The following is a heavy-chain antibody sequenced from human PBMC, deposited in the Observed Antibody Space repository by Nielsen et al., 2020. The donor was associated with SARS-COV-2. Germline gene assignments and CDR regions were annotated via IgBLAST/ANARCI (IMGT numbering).Heavy chain of an antibody. CDR1: GYSFTSYD. CDR3: ARDPYGGSLGGP. CDR2: IYPSVGST. J-gene: IGHJ5*02. V-gene: IGHV1-46*01. D-gene: IGHD5-12*01. Sequence: ASVKVSCKASGYSFTSYDMHWARQAPGQGLEWMGVIYPSVGSTIYAQKFQGRDTMTRNTSISTAYMELSSLRSEDTAVYYCARDPYGGSLGGPWGQGTLVTVSS.